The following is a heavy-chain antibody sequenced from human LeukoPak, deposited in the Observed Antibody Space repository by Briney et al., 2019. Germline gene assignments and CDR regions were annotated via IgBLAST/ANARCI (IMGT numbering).Heavy chain of an antibody. Sequence: ASETLSLTCTVSGGSISSSSYYWGWIRQPPGKGLEWIGSIYYSGSTYYNPSLKSRVTISVDTSKNQFSLKLSSVTAADTAVYYCARGIVVSGSDYWGQGTLVTVSS. D-gene: IGHD2-15*01. J-gene: IGHJ4*02. V-gene: IGHV4-39*07. CDR3: ARGIVVSGSDY. CDR1: GGSISSSSYY. CDR2: IYYSGST.